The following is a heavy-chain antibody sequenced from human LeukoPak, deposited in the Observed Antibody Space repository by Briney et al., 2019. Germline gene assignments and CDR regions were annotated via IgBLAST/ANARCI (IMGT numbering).Heavy chain of an antibody. CDR1: GGSISSYY. J-gene: IGHJ4*02. Sequence: SETLSLTCTVSGGSISSYYWSWIRQPPGKGLEWIGFIYYSGSTNYNPSLKSRVTISVDTSQNQFSLKLSSVTAADTAVYYCARVIALAGTYYFDYWGQGTLVTVSS. CDR3: ARVIALAGTYYFDY. V-gene: IGHV4-59*01. CDR2: IYYSGST. D-gene: IGHD6-19*01.